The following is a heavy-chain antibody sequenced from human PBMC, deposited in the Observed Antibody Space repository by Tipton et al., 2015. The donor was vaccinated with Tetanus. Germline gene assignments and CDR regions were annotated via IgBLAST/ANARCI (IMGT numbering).Heavy chain of an antibody. CDR2: ISWNSGSI. V-gene: IGHV3-9*01. CDR1: GFTFNDYA. D-gene: IGHD3-10*01. CDR3: VKNVNYYDSQSYLDY. Sequence: SLRLSCAASGFTFNDYAMHWVRQAPGRGLEWVSGISWNSGSIEYGDSVKGRFTISRDNAKNSLYLQMNGLRADDTALYYCVKNVNYYDSQSYLDYWGQGTLVTVSS. J-gene: IGHJ4*02.